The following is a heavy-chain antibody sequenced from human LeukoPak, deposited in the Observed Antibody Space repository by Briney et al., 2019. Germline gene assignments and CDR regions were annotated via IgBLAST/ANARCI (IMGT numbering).Heavy chain of an antibody. CDR2: IYYSGSA. D-gene: IGHD3-10*01. J-gene: IGHJ1*01. CDR1: GGSISSYY. V-gene: IGHV4-59*01. Sequence: SETLSLTCTVSGGSISSYYWSWIRQPPGKGLEWIGYIYYSGSANYNPSLKSRVTISVDTSKSQFSLKLNSVTATDTAVYYCARANSPRDFQHWGQGTLVTVSS. CDR3: ARANSPRDFQH.